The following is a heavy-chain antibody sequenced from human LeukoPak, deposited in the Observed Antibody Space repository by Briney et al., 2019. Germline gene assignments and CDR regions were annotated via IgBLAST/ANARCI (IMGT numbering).Heavy chain of an antibody. Sequence: GGSLRLSCGVSGFTFSSYWMTWVRQAPGKGLEWVANIKQDGSKKSYVDSVKGRFTISRDNAKNSLYLQMNSLRAEDTAIYYCTRVGYIDEGIDYWGQGTLVTVSS. CDR1: GFTFSSYW. D-gene: IGHD5-24*01. CDR2: IKQDGSKK. J-gene: IGHJ4*02. CDR3: TRVGYIDEGIDY. V-gene: IGHV3-7*04.